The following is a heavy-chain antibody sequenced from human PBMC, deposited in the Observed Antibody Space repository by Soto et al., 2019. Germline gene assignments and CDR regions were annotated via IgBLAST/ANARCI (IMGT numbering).Heavy chain of an antibody. Sequence: QVQLVESGGGVVQPGRSLRLSCAASGFTFSSYGMHWVRQAPGKGLEWVAVIWYDGSNKYYADSVKGRFTISRDNSKNTLDLQMNSLSDEDTAVYYCARAGSASNGYYYGMDVWGQGTTVTVSS. CDR3: ARAGSASNGYYYGMDV. J-gene: IGHJ6*02. CDR1: GFTFSSYG. V-gene: IGHV3-33*01. CDR2: IWYDGSNK. D-gene: IGHD4-4*01.